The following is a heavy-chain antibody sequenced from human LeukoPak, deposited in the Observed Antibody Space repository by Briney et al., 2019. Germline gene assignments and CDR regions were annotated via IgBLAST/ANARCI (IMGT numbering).Heavy chain of an antibody. Sequence: GGSLRLSCASSRFTFSTYSMNWVRQAPGKGLEGVSFISTSSSYIYYADSVKGRFTISRDNSKNTVYLHLNSLRVEDTAQYYCAKDIRWASFESWGQGTLVTVSS. CDR1: RFTFSTYS. CDR2: ISTSSSYI. D-gene: IGHD3-16*01. J-gene: IGHJ4*02. V-gene: IGHV3-21*04. CDR3: AKDIRWASFES.